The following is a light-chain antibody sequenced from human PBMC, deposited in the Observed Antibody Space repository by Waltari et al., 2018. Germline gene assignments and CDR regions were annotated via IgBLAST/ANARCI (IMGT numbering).Light chain of an antibody. CDR3: QNHERLPAT. V-gene: IGKV3-20*01. CDR1: QSIGRY. Sequence: EIVLTQSPGTLSLSPGERATLSCRASQSIGRYLAWYQQKPDQAPRLLIYGASSRATGIPDRFSGSGSWTDFSLTISRLVPEDFAVYYCQNHERLPATFGQGTKVEIK. CDR2: GAS. J-gene: IGKJ1*01.